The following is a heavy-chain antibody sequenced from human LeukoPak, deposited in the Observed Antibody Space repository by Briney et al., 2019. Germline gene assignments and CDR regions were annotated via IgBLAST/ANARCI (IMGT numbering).Heavy chain of an antibody. CDR2: IYYSRST. CDR1: GGSISSSSYY. CDR3: ASIGYYYYYYGMDV. D-gene: IGHD3-16*02. V-gene: IGHV4-39*01. J-gene: IGHJ6*02. Sequence: SETLSLTCTVSGGSISSSSYYWGWIRQPPGKGLEWIGTIYYSRSTYYNPSLKSRVTISVDTSKNQSSLKLSSVTAADTAVYYCASIGYYYYYYGMDVWGQGTTVTVSS.